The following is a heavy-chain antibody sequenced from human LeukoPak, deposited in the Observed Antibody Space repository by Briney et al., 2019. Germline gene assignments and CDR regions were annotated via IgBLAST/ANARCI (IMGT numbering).Heavy chain of an antibody. CDR3: ARVVRRDYGDYGEIHFDY. D-gene: IGHD4-17*01. CDR2: IYHSGSS. V-gene: IGHV4-38-2*02. Sequence: SETLSLTCTVSGYSISSGYYWGWIRPPPGKGLEWIGSIYHSGSSYYNPSLNSRVTISVDTSKSQFSLKLSSVTAADTAVYYCARVVRRDYGDYGEIHFDYWGQGTLVTVSS. J-gene: IGHJ4*02. CDR1: GYSISSGYY.